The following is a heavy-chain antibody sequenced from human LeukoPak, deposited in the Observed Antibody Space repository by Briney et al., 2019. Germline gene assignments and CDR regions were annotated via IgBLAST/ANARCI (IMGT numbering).Heavy chain of an antibody. CDR3: AKAPGGFGEFRFDY. V-gene: IGHV3-23*01. D-gene: IGHD3-10*01. CDR2: ISGSGGST. CDR1: GFTFSSYA. J-gene: IGHJ4*02. Sequence: PGGSLRLSCAASGFTFSSYAMSWVRQAPGKGLEWVSAISGSGGSTYYADSVKGRFTISRDNSKNTLYLQMNSMRAEDTAVYYCAKAPGGFGEFRFDYRGQGTLVTVSS.